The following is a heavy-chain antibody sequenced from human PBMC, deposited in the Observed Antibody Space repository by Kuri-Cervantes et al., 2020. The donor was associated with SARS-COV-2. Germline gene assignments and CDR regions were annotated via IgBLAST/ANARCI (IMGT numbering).Heavy chain of an antibody. J-gene: IGHJ4*02. CDR3: ARDRPGGGPAVAGFRHFDY. CDR1: GYTFTSYG. Sequence: ASVKVSCKASGYTFTSYGSSWVRQAPGQGLEWMGWISAYNGNTNYAQKLQGRVTMTTDTSTSTAYMELRSLRSEDTAVYYCARDRPGGGPAVAGFRHFDYWGQGTLVTVSS. CDR2: ISAYNGNT. V-gene: IGHV1-18*01. D-gene: IGHD6-19*01.